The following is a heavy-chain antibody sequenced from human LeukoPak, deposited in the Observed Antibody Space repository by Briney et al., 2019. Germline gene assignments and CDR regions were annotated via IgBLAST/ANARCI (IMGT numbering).Heavy chain of an antibody. Sequence: PSETLSLPCTVSVGSISRYYWRWIRQPAGKGLEWIGRIYTCGSNIYNPSLKNRVTMSVDTSNNRFSLKLSPVTAADTAVYYCARASPYSSSKYVTKSHLILDYWGQGTLVTVSS. V-gene: IGHV4-4*07. CDR1: VGSISRYY. D-gene: IGHD6-6*01. CDR2: IYTCGSN. CDR3: ARASPYSSSKYVTKSHLILDY. J-gene: IGHJ4*02.